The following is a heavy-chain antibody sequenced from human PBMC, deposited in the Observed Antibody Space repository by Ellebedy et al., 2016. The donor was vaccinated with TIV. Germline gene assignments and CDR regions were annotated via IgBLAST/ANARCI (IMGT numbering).Heavy chain of an antibody. CDR3: ARDKYGSYDY. D-gene: IGHD1-26*01. J-gene: IGHJ4*02. CDR2: IKNKVNSYSA. Sequence: GGSLRLSXAASGSTFSDHYMDWVRQVPGKGLEWVGRIKNKVNSYSAHYAASVKDRFTISRDDSKDFLYLQMNSLKTEDTAVYYCARDKYGSYDYWGQGTLVTVSS. V-gene: IGHV3-72*01. CDR1: GSTFSDHY.